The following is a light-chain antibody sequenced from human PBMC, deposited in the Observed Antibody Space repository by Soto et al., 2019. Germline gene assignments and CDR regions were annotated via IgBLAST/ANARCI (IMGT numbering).Light chain of an antibody. V-gene: IGKV1-39*01. Sequence: IQMTQSPSSLSASVGYRVTITCRASQSISSYLNWYQQKPGKAPKLLIYAASSLQSGVPSRFSVSGSGTDFTLTISSLQPEDFAVYYCQQARRLPITFGQGTRLEIK. CDR3: QQARRLPIT. CDR2: AAS. CDR1: QSISSY. J-gene: IGKJ5*01.